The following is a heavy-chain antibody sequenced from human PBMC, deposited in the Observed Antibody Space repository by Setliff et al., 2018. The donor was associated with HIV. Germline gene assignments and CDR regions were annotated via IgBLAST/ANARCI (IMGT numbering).Heavy chain of an antibody. J-gene: IGHJ4*02. V-gene: IGHV4-30-4*08. CDR3: ARGGRDFYDSSGYYWNY. D-gene: IGHD3-22*01. Sequence: PSETLSLTCAVYGGSFSGYYWSWIRQPPGKGLEWVGYVSYSGATYYNPSLKTRAAISVDTSKNQFSLKLSSVTAADTAVYYCARGGRDFYDSSGYYWNYWGQGTLVTVS. CDR1: GGSFSGYY. CDR2: VSYSGAT.